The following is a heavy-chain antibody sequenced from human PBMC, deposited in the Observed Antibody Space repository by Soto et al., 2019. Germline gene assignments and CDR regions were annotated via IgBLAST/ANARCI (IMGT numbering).Heavy chain of an antibody. Sequence: QVQLVQSGAEVKKPGASVTVSCKTSGYTFRNYGINWVRQAPGQGLQWMGWISGYNGNTNYAQTVQGRVTMTTETTTGTVYLELRSLKTDDTTIYYCSRFIMVGGWFDPNYYHGMDVWGQGTTVTVSS. D-gene: IGHD6-19*01. CDR3: SRFIMVGGWFDPNYYHGMDV. V-gene: IGHV1-18*01. J-gene: IGHJ6*02. CDR1: GYTFRNYG. CDR2: ISGYNGNT.